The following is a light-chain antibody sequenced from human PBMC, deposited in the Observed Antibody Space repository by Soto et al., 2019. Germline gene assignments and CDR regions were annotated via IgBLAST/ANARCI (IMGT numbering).Light chain of an antibody. CDR2: KAS. CDR1: QSISSW. CDR3: QQYNILRK. Sequence: DIQMTQSPSTLSASVGDRVTITCRASQSISSWLAWYQQKPGKAPKLLIYKASSLESGVPSRFSGSVSGTEFNLTISSLQPDDFATYYCQQYNILRKFEQGTKVEIK. V-gene: IGKV1-5*03. J-gene: IGKJ1*01.